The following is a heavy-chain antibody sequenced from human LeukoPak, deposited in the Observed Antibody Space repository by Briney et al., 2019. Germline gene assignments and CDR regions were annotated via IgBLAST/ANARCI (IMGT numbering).Heavy chain of an antibody. CDR3: ARLGQYDGSSYYPYFFDC. CDR1: GGSISSSSYY. CDR2: IYYSGST. D-gene: IGHD3-22*01. Sequence: PSETLSPTCTVSGGSISSSSYYWGWIRQPPGKGLEWIGSIYYSGSTYYNPSLKSRVTISVDTSKNQFSLKPSSVTAADTAVYYCARLGQYDGSSYYPYFFDCWGQGTLVTVSS. J-gene: IGHJ4*02. V-gene: IGHV4-39*01.